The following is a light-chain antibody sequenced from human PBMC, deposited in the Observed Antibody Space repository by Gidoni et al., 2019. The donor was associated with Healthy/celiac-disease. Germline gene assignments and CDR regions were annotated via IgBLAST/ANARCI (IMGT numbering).Light chain of an antibody. CDR3: QQYEDLPLT. J-gene: IGKJ4*01. Sequence: DIQMTQSPTSLSASVGDRVTITGQASQDISKHLNCYQQKPGKPPKLLIYNAAAWGSGVPSRFGGSGSGTDYTLTISSLQTEDFATYYCQQYEDLPLTFGGGTNVDFK. V-gene: IGKV1-33*01. CDR2: NAA. CDR1: QDISKH.